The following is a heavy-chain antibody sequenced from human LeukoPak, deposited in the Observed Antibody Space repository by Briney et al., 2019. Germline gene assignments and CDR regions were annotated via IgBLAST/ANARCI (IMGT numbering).Heavy chain of an antibody. CDR1: GGSISSYY. V-gene: IGHV4-59*01. Sequence: SETLSLTCTVSGGSISSYYWSWIRQPPGKGLEWIGCIYYSGSTNYNPSLKSRVTISVDTSKNQFSLKLSSVTAADTAVYYCARGGIAAAGPLASDFDYWGQGTLVTVSS. CDR3: ARGGIAAAGPLASDFDY. J-gene: IGHJ4*02. D-gene: IGHD6-13*01. CDR2: IYYSGST.